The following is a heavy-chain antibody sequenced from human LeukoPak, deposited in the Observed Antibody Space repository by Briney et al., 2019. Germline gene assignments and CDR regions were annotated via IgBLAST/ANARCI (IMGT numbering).Heavy chain of an antibody. V-gene: IGHV4-34*01. Sequence: SETLSLTCAVYGGSFSGYYWSWIRQPPGKGLEWIGEINHSGSTNYNPSLKSRVTISVDTPKNQFSLKLSSVTAADTAVYYCARALDCSGGSCYRLDYWGQGTLVTVSS. CDR3: ARALDCSGGSCYRLDY. CDR1: GGSFSGYY. D-gene: IGHD2-15*01. CDR2: INHSGST. J-gene: IGHJ4*02.